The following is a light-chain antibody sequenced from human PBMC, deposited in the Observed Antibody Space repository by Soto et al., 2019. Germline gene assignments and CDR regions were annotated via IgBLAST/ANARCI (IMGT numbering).Light chain of an antibody. CDR3: QQRNIWPPVT. CDR2: GAS. J-gene: IGKJ5*01. Sequence: VLTQSPGTLSLSPGDRATLSCRASQSVSGTHLAWYQQKPGQAPRLLIYGASSRATGIPDRFSGRGSGTDFTLTISSLEPEDFAVYYCQQRNIWPPVTFGQGTRLEIK. V-gene: IGKV3D-20*02. CDR1: QSVSGTH.